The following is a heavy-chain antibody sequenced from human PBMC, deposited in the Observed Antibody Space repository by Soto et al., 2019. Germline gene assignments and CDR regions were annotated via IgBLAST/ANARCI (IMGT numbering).Heavy chain of an antibody. D-gene: IGHD5-18*01. CDR2: IKQDGSEK. CDR1: GFTFSSYW. J-gene: IGHJ4*02. V-gene: IGHV3-7*01. CDR3: AREGAWIQLRPLDY. Sequence: EVQLVESGGGLVQPGGSLRLSCAASGFTFSSYWMSWVRQAPGKGLEWVANIKQDGSEKYYVDSVKGRFTISRDNAKNSLYLQLNSLRAEDTAVYYCAREGAWIQLRPLDYWGQGTLVTVSS.